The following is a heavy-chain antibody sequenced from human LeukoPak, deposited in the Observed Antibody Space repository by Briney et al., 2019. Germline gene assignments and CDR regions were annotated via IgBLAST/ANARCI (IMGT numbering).Heavy chain of an antibody. J-gene: IGHJ1*01. CDR2: ISYDGSNK. CDR1: GFTFSSYA. V-gene: IGHV3-30-3*01. CDR3: ARPGEVSEHFQH. D-gene: IGHD1-14*01. Sequence: PGGSLRLSCAAPGFTFSSYAMHWVRQAPGKGLEWVAVISYDGSNKYYADSVKGRFTISRDNSKNTLYLQMNSLRAEDTAVYYCARPGEVSEHFQHWGQGTLVIVSS.